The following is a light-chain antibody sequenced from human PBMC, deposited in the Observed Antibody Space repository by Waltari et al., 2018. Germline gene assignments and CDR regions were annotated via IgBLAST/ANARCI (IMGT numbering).Light chain of an antibody. CDR1: KSVTSIS. CDR3: QQYDGEVLT. J-gene: IGKJ4*01. V-gene: IGKV3-20*01. CDR2: GTS. Sequence: CRASKSVTSISVTWYQQKLGQAPRLLIYGTSSRATGIPDRFSGSGSGTDFTLTISRLEPEDVAVYYCQQYDGEVLTFGGGTKVEI.